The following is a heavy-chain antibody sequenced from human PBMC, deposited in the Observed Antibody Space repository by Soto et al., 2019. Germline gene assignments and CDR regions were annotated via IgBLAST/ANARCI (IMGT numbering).Heavy chain of an antibody. J-gene: IGHJ5*02. CDR2: ISASGEMT. D-gene: IGHD2-15*01. Sequence: GGSLRLSCAASGFTFSSYAMSWVRQAPGKGLEWVSAISASGEMTYYADSVKGRFTMSRDNSKNTLYLQMNSLRAEDTAVYYCAKAPEGYASSWYDPWGQGTLVTVSS. CDR1: GFTFSSYA. CDR3: AKAPEGYASSWYDP. V-gene: IGHV3-23*01.